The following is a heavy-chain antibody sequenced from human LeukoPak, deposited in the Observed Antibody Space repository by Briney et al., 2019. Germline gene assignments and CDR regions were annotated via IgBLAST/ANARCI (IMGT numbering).Heavy chain of an antibody. CDR1: GFTVSSNY. J-gene: IGHJ6*02. CDR3: ARDPVGAIGYGMDV. V-gene: IGHV3-66*01. Sequence: GGSLRLSCAASGFTVSSNYMSWVRPAPGKGVEWVSVIYSGGSTYYADSVKGRFTISRDNSKNTLYLQMNSLRAEDTAVYYCARDPVGAIGYGMDVWGQGTTVTVSS. CDR2: IYSGGST. D-gene: IGHD1-26*01.